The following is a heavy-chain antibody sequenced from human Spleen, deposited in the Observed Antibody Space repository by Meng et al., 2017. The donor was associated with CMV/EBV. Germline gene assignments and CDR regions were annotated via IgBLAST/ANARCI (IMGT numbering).Heavy chain of an antibody. V-gene: IGHV1-46*01. D-gene: IGHD3-3*01. Sequence: YYMHWVRQAPGQGLEWMGIINPSGGSTNYAQKFQGRVTMTRDTSTSTVYMELSSLRSEDTAVYYCARPYGRITIFGVVRPDGYGMDVWGQGTTVTVSS. J-gene: IGHJ6*02. CDR1: YY. CDR2: INPSGGST. CDR3: ARPYGRITIFGVVRPDGYGMDV.